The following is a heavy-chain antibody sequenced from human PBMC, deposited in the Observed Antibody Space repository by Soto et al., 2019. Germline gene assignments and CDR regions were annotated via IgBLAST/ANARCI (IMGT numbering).Heavy chain of an antibody. CDR3: ARQEAGSYFDF. CDR2: ISSDGRDE. V-gene: IGHV3-30*03. Sequence: LRLSCSVSGFTFSDYGMHWVRQAPGEGLQWVAVISSDGRDEQYADSVKGRFTVSRDNSKSTFYLQMNSLSPEDTAVYSCARQEAGSYFDFWGHGTLVTVSS. CDR1: GFTFSDYG. J-gene: IGHJ4*01. D-gene: IGHD1-26*01.